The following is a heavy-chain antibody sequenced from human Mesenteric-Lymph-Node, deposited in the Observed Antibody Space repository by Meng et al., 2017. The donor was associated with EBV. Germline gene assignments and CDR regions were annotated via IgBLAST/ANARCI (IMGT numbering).Heavy chain of an antibody. D-gene: IGHD3-22*01. Sequence: EVGSCLVKPWGTLSLSCDCSVRALSICDRWMWCRQPPGRGPEWMREIHHNRITNYNPSLNSRVTIALDKSKNHFLLNLCSLTAADTAVYSCARDRGGVYDRGYYFDYWGQGTLVTVSS. V-gene: IGHV4-4*02. J-gene: IGHJ4*02. CDR3: ARDRGGVYDRGYYFDY. CDR1: VRALSICDR. CDR2: IHHNRIT.